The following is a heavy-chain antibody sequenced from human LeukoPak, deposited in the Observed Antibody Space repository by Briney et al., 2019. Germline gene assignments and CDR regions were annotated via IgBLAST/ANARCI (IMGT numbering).Heavy chain of an antibody. CDR3: AKAGYSSSWYLVNSLDI. V-gene: IGHV3-30*18. D-gene: IGHD6-13*01. CDR1: GFTFSSYG. Sequence: GRSLRLSCAASGFTFSSYGMHWVRQAPGKGLEWLAVISYDGSERNYADSVKGRFFISRDNSKNTLDLQMNGLRAEDTAVYYCAKAGYSSSWYLVNSLDIWGQGTMVTVS. CDR2: ISYDGSER. J-gene: IGHJ3*02.